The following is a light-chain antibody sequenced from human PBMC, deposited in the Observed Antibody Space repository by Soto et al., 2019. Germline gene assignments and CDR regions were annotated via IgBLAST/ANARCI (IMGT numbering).Light chain of an antibody. J-gene: IGKJ4*01. CDR2: DAS. CDR3: QQYNNWPLT. Sequence: IVWTQAPATVAAFPGARATLSCRASQSVDNDLAWYQQKPGQPPRLLIYDASTRATGIPARFSGSQSGTEFTLTISSLLSEDFAVYSCQQYNNWPLTFGGGTKVDI. CDR1: QSVDND. V-gene: IGKV3D-15*01.